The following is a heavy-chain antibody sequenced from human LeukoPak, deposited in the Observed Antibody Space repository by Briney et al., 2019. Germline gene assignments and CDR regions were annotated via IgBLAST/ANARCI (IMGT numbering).Heavy chain of an antibody. J-gene: IGHJ4*02. CDR3: ARDLSASGGVYFDS. Sequence: PGGSLRLSCGASGFSFSNFEMNWVRQAPGKGLEWLSYISSSGSAIYYADSVKGRFTLSRDNAKNSLYQQMNSLRAEDTAVYYCARDLSASGGVYFDSWGQGTLVTVSS. CDR2: ISSSGSAI. CDR1: GFSFSNFE. V-gene: IGHV3-48*03. D-gene: IGHD2-2*01.